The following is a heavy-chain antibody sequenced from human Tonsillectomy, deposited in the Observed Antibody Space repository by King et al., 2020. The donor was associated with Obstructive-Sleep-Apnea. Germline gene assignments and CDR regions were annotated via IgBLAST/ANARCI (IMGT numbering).Heavy chain of an antibody. CDR3: AKDGPLWVGGDLIHP. D-gene: IGHD3-10*01. CDR1: GLTFSDFK. V-gene: IGHV3-23*04. Sequence: VQLVESGGGLAQPGGSLRLSCTVSGLTFSDFKMSWVRQAPGKGLEWVSAISSYGEAKNYADSVKGRFTVSRDNSESLLCLHLSSLRVEDTAVYYCAKDGPLWVGGDLIHPWGQGTLVSVSS. CDR2: ISSYGEAK. J-gene: IGHJ5*02.